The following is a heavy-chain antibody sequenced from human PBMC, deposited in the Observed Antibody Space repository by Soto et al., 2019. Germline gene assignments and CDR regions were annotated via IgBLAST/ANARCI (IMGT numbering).Heavy chain of an antibody. V-gene: IGHV4-39*01. J-gene: IGHJ5*01. CDR3: AGMLVNDTPPTEIDS. Sequence: WLGQPPEKGLEWIGNINYLGTTYYNPSLRSRVTISADMSKNQFSLKLNSVTAEDTSVYYCAGMLVNDTPPTEIDS. D-gene: IGHD3-22*01. CDR2: INYLGTT.